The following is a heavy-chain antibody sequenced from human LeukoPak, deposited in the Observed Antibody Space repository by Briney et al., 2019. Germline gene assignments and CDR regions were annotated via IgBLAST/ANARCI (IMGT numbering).Heavy chain of an antibody. V-gene: IGHV3-23*01. Sequence: PGGSLRLSCAASGFTFSNAWMSWVRQAPGKGLEWVSGISGSGGSTYYADSVKGRFTISRDNSKNTLYLQMNSLRAEDTAVYYCAKDRHDIVVVPAAILGYWGQGTLVTVSS. J-gene: IGHJ4*02. CDR3: AKDRHDIVVVPAAILGY. D-gene: IGHD2-2*01. CDR2: ISGSGGST. CDR1: GFTFSNAW.